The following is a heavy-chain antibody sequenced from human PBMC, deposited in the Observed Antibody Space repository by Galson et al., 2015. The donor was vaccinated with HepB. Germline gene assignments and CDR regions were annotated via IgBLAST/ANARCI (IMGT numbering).Heavy chain of an antibody. CDR1: GFTFDDYT. V-gene: IGHV3-43*01. J-gene: IGHJ4*02. Sequence: SLRLSCAASGFTFDDYTMHWVRQAPGKGLEWVSLISWDGGSTYYADSVKGRFTISRDNSKNSLYLQMNSLRTEDTALYYCAKPPTIYDIDDRFDYWGQGTLVTVSS. CDR2: ISWDGGST. CDR3: AKPPTIYDIDDRFDY. D-gene: IGHD3-22*01.